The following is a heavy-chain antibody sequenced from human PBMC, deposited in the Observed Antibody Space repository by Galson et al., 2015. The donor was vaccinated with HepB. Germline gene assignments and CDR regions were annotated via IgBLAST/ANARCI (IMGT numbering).Heavy chain of an antibody. CDR1: GGTFSSYA. CDR2: IIPIFGTA. Sequence: SVKVSCKASGGTFSSYAISWVRQAPGQGLEWMGGIIPIFGTANYAQKFQGRVTITADESTSTAYMELSSLRSEDTAVYYCARPTHTKYYVWGSYIDIWGQGTMVTVSS. CDR3: ARPTHTKYYVWGSYIDI. V-gene: IGHV1-69*13. D-gene: IGHD3-16*01. J-gene: IGHJ3*02.